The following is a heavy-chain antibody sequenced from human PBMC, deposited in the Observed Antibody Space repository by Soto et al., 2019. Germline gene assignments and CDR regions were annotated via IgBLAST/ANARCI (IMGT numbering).Heavy chain of an antibody. V-gene: IGHV1-3*01. CDR1: GYTFASYA. Sequence: GASVKVSCKASGYTFASYARHWVRQAPGQRLEWMGWINAGNGNTKYSQKFQGRVTITADESTTTVYMEVRSLTSEDTAVNYCARGDATKIVVTTYYAMDVWGQGTTVTVSS. D-gene: IGHD3-22*01. CDR3: ARGDATKIVVTTYYAMDV. CDR2: INAGNGNT. J-gene: IGHJ6*02.